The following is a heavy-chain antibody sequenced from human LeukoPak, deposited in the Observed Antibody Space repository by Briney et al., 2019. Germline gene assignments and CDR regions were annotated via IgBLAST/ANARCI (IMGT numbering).Heavy chain of an antibody. CDR2: IYHSGST. J-gene: IGHJ3*02. Sequence: SETLSLTCTVSGSFISSGSHWGWIRQPPGKGLEWIGSIYHSGSTYYNPTLKSRVTISVDTSKNQFSLKLSSVTAADTAVYYCARRGYYYGSGNYRRDAFDIWGQGTMVTVSS. V-gene: IGHV4-38-2*02. CDR1: GSFISSGSH. CDR3: ARRGYYYGSGNYRRDAFDI. D-gene: IGHD3-10*01.